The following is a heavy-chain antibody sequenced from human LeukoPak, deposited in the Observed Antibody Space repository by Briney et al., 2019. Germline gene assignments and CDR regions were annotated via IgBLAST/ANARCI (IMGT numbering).Heavy chain of an antibody. Sequence: GRSLRLSCVASGFTFSSYGMHWVRQAPGKGLAWEAFISYDGSNRYYVDSVKGRFTISRDNSKNTLYLQMNSLRPEDTAVYYCAKVRGPGEVSGWYYFDSWGQGTLVTVSS. CDR1: GFTFSSYG. D-gene: IGHD6-19*01. V-gene: IGHV3-30*18. CDR3: AKVRGPGEVSGWYYFDS. J-gene: IGHJ4*02. CDR2: ISYDGSNR.